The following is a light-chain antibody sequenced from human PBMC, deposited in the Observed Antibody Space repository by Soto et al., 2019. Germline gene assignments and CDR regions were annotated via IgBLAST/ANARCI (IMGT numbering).Light chain of an antibody. Sequence: LTQYPGSLSLSPGESATVSCWASQTVTSSYLAWYKQRPGRAPQLLIYDAVKRATGISERFSGSESGREYTLTISRLAPDDYAVYYCQQYGDPITFGGGTKVDI. CDR3: QQYGDPIT. CDR2: DAV. CDR1: QTVTSSY. J-gene: IGKJ4*01. V-gene: IGKV3-20*01.